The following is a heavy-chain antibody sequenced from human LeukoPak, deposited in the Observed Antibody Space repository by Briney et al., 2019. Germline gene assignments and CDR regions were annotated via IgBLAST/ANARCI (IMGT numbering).Heavy chain of an antibody. V-gene: IGHV4-61*02. CDR2: FYTSGST. CDR1: GGSISYGNYY. J-gene: IGHJ1*01. CDR3: AEDSSGYYSSFQH. Sequence: SETLSLTCTVSGGSISYGNYYWSWIRQPAGKGLEWIGRFYTSGSTTYNPSLKSRVYISVDTSKNQLSLKLSSVTAADTAIYYCAEDSSGYYSSFQHWGQGTLVTVSS. D-gene: IGHD3-22*01.